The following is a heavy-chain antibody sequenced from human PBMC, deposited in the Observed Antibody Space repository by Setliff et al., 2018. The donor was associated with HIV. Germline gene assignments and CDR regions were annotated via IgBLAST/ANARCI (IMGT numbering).Heavy chain of an antibody. V-gene: IGHV4-39*01. CDR3: ARQGLTMNRGVPAPILYYFDY. CDR2: MYYRGTT. CDR1: GGSIVSSSYY. J-gene: IGHJ4*02. D-gene: IGHD3-10*01. Sequence: SETLSLTCTVSGGSIVSSSYYWGWIRQPPGKGLEWIGTMYYRGTTYNNPSLKSRVTFSADTSKNQFSLNLNSVTATDTAVYYCARQGLTMNRGVPAPILYYFDYWGQGNLVTVSS.